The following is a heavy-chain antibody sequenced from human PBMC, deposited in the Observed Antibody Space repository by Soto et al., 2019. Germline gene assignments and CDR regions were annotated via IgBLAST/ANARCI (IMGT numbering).Heavy chain of an antibody. CDR3: AHRTRGYSYPFDY. V-gene: IGHV2-5*02. CDR2: IYWDDDE. J-gene: IGHJ4*02. CDR1: GFSLTTRGVG. Sequence: QITLKESGPTLVKPTQTLTLTCTFSGFSLTTRGVGVGWIRQPPGKALEWLALIYWDDDEGYSPSLKSRLTITNNLPNSKPALTMSNIDPVDTATYFTAHRTRGYSYPFDYWGWWTLVTVS. D-gene: IGHD5-18*01.